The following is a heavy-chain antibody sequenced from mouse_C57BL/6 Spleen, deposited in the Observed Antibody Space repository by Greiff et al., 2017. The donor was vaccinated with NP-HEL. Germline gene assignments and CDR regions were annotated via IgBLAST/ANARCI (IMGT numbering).Heavy chain of an antibody. CDR2: IYPRSGNT. CDR3: ARVGDSSCYDYAMDY. Sequence: QVQLQQSGAELARPGASVKLSCKASGYTFTSYGISWVKQRTGQGLEWIGEIYPRSGNTYYNEKFKGKATLTADKSSSTAYMELRSLTSEDSAVYFCARVGDSSCYDYAMDYWGQGTSVTVSS. J-gene: IGHJ4*01. CDR1: GYTFTSYG. D-gene: IGHD3-2*02. V-gene: IGHV1-81*01.